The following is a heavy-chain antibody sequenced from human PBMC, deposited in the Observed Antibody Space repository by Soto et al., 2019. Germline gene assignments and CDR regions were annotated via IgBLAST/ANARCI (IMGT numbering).Heavy chain of an antibody. D-gene: IGHD3-3*01. CDR2: INPIFGTA. J-gene: IGHJ6*02. Sequence: ASVKVSCKASGYTFTGYYMHWVRQAPGQGLEWMGGINPIFGTANYAQKFQGRVTITADESTSTAYMELSSLRSEDTAVYYCARDRRFLEWSTGYYGMDVWGQGTTVTVSS. CDR3: ARDRRFLEWSTGYYGMDV. CDR1: GYTFTGYY. V-gene: IGHV1-69*13.